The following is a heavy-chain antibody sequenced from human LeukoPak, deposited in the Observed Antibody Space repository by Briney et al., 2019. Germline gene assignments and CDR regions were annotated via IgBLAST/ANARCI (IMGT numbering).Heavy chain of an antibody. J-gene: IGHJ3*02. V-gene: IGHV5-51*01. Sequence: GALKISCKGSGYSFTSYWIGWVRQMPGKGLEWMGIIYPGDSDTRYSPSFQGQVTISADKSISTAYLQWSSLKTSDTAMYYCARRLVGTHWGFDIWGQGTMVSVSS. D-gene: IGHD1-26*01. CDR2: IYPGDSDT. CDR1: GYSFTSYW. CDR3: ARRLVGTHWGFDI.